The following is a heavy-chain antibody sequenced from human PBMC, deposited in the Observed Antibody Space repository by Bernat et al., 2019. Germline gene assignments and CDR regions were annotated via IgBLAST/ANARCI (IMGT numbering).Heavy chain of an antibody. CDR1: GGTFSSYA. V-gene: IGHV1-69*01. D-gene: IGHD3-10*01. J-gene: IGHJ6*02. CDR3: ARDYVTMVRGVIFRYYGMDV. CDR2: IIPIFGTA. Sequence: QVQLVQSGAEVKKPGSSVKVSCKASGGTFSSYAISWVRQAPGQGLEWMGGIIPIFGTANYAQKFQGRVTITADESTSTAYMELSSLRSEDTAVYYCARDYVTMVRGVIFRYYGMDVWGQGTTVTVSS.